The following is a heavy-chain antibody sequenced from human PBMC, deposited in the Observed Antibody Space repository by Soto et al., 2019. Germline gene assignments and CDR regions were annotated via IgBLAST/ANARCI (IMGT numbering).Heavy chain of an antibody. CDR3: AREKRITIFKPSNYGMDV. V-gene: IGHV3-33*01. J-gene: IGHJ6*02. CDR2: IWYDGSNK. D-gene: IGHD3-3*01. Sequence: GGSLRLSCAASGFTFSSYGMHWVRQAPGKGLEWVAVIWYDGSNKYYADSVKGRFTISRDNSKNTLYLQMNSLRAEDTAVYYCAREKRITIFKPSNYGMDVWGQGTTVTVSS. CDR1: GFTFSSYG.